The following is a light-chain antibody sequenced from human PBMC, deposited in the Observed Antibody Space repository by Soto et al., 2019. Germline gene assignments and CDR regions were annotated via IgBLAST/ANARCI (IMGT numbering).Light chain of an antibody. J-gene: IGKJ1*01. Sequence: DIQLTQSPSFLSASVGDRVTITCRASQGISSYLAWYQQKPGKAPKLLIYAASTLQSGVPSRVSGSGSGTEFALTISSLQPEDFATYYCQQLNSYPPRTWTFGQGTKVEIK. CDR3: QQLNSYPPRTWT. CDR1: QGISSY. V-gene: IGKV1-9*01. CDR2: AAS.